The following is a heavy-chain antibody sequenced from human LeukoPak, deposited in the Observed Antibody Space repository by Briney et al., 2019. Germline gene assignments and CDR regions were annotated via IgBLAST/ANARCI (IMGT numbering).Heavy chain of an antibody. D-gene: IGHD1-26*01. CDR3: ASSPSGSYPGTFDY. CDR1: GFTFSSYE. Sequence: GGSLRLSCAASGFTFSSYEMNWVRQAPGKGLEWVSYISSSGSTIYCADSVKGRFTISRDNAKNSLYLQMNSLRAEDTAVYYCASSPSGSYPGTFDYWGQGTLVTVSS. V-gene: IGHV3-48*03. J-gene: IGHJ4*02. CDR2: ISSSGSTI.